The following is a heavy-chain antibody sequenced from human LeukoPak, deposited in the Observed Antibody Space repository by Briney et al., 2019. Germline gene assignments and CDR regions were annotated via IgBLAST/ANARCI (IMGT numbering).Heavy chain of an antibody. CDR2: ISSSSSYI. CDR1: GFTFSSYS. D-gene: IGHD4-11*01. J-gene: IGHJ6*02. CDR3: TIVTTINGYHYAMGV. Sequence: GGSLRLSCAASGFTFSSYSMNWVRQAPGKGLEWVSSISSSSSYIYYADSVKGRFTISRDNAKNSLYLQMNSLKTEDTAVYYCTIVTTINGYHYAMGVWGQGTTVTVSS. V-gene: IGHV3-21*04.